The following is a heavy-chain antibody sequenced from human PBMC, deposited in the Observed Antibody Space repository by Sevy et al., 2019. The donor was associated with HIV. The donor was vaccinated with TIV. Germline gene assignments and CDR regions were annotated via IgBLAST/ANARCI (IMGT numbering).Heavy chain of an antibody. D-gene: IGHD2-15*01. V-gene: IGHV3-23*01. Sequence: GGSLRLSCTASGITLSTYAMKWVRQAPGKGLEWFSGISDSGSNTYYADSVKGRFTISRDNTKNTVSLQMNSLRAEDTAVYYCAKDRYCSGGNCPLDYWGQGTLVTVSS. CDR2: ISDSGSNT. CDR1: GITLSTYA. CDR3: AKDRYCSGGNCPLDY. J-gene: IGHJ4*02.